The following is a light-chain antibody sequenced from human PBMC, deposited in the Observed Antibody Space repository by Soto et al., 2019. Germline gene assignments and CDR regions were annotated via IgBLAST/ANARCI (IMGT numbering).Light chain of an antibody. V-gene: IGKV1-39*01. J-gene: IGKJ3*01. CDR1: QSISSY. Sequence: DIQMTQSPPSLSASVGDRVTITCRASQSISSYLNWYQQKPGKAPNLLIYAASSLQSGVPSKFSGHGPETDFTLTISSLQPEDGAAYYCQQSYRSPFTFGPGTQVDIK. CDR3: QQSYRSPFT. CDR2: AAS.